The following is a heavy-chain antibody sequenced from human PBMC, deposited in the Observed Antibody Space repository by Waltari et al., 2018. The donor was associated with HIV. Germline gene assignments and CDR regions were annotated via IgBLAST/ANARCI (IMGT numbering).Heavy chain of an antibody. CDR1: GYTFTDFA. V-gene: IGHV7-4-1*02. J-gene: IGHJ4*02. D-gene: IGHD2-8*01. CDR2: INTETGKP. Sequence: QMQLVQSGSELRTPGASVKVACKTSGYTFTDFALSWVRQAPGQGLQWMGWINTETGKPAYAQDFTGRFVISLDTSVSTTYLQISSLKAEDTAVYYCARLNLKNGHLPSYWGQGTLVTVSS. CDR3: ARLNLKNGHLPSY.